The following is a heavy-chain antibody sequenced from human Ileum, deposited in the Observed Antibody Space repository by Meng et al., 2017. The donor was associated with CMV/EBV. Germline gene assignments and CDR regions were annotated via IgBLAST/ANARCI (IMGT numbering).Heavy chain of an antibody. CDR1: GGSISSYY. CDR2: IYYSGHT. V-gene: IGHV4-59*01. D-gene: IGHD5-12*01. CDR3: ARDGGSSAYGSWFDP. Sequence: GSLRPSCNVSGGSISSYYWNWIRQSPGKGLEWIGYIYYSGHTNYNPSLRSRVTISLDTSRQQLFLRLRSVTAADTAVYYCARDGGSSAYGSWFDPWGQGTLVTVSS. J-gene: IGHJ5*02.